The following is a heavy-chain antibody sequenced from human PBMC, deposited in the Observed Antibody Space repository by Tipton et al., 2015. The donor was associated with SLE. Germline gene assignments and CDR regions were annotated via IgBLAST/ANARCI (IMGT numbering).Heavy chain of an antibody. CDR3: AGGDYHGSVSYIGY. CDR1: GFTFNDYY. V-gene: IGHV3-11*01. CDR2: ISSGGDTI. D-gene: IGHD3-10*01. Sequence: SLRLSCAVSGFTFNDYYMTWIRQAPGKGLEWLSYISSGGDTIYYADSVKGRFTMSRDNGKNSLYLQMNSLRAEDTAVYYCAGGDYHGSVSYIGYWGQGSLVTVSS. J-gene: IGHJ4*02.